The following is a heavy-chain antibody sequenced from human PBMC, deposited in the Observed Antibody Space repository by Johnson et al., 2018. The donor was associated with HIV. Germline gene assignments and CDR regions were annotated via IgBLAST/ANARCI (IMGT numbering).Heavy chain of an antibody. Sequence: QMQLVESGGGVVQPGRSLRLSCAAFGFTFSSYGMNWVRQAPGKGLEWVAVIRYDGSNKYYADSVKGRFTISRDNSKNTLYLQMNSLRAEDTAVYYCARVMGATQVMGAFDIWGQGRMVIVSS. CDR3: ARVMGATQVMGAFDI. CDR2: IRYDGSNK. J-gene: IGHJ3*02. V-gene: IGHV3-30*19. CDR1: GFTFSSYG. D-gene: IGHD1-26*01.